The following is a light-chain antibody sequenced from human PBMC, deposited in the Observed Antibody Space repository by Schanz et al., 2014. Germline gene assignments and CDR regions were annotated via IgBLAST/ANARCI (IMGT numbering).Light chain of an antibody. J-gene: IGLJ3*02. CDR1: SSDVGGYNY. CDR3: TSYTSVSTWV. V-gene: IGLV2-8*01. CDR2: QVT. Sequence: QSALTQPPSASGSPGQSVTISCTGTSSDVGGYNYVSWYQQHPGKAPKVMISQVTKRPSGVPDRFSGSKSGNTASLTISGLQTEDEADYYCTSYTSVSTWVFGGGTKLTVL.